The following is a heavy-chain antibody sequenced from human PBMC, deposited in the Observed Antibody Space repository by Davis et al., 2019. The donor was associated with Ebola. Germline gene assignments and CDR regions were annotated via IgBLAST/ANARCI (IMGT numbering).Heavy chain of an antibody. Sequence: SLKISCEVSGFTFNNYGMYWVRQAPGKGLEWVSSISWSGADRGYLDSVKGRFTISRDNAKNSLFLQMTSLRPDDTGIYYCAKDINPHRAVTGPGAFDIWGQGAMVSVSS. CDR1: GFTFNNYG. V-gene: IGHV3-9*01. CDR2: ISWSGADR. J-gene: IGHJ3*02. D-gene: IGHD6-19*01. CDR3: AKDINPHRAVTGPGAFDI.